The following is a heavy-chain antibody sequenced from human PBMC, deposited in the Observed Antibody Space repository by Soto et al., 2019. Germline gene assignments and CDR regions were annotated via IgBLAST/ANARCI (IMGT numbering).Heavy chain of an antibody. CDR3: AKALGLGGMDV. J-gene: IGHJ6*02. CDR1: GFTFSSYG. Sequence: PGGSLRLSXAASGFTFSSYGMHWVRQAPGKGLEWVAVISYDGSNKYYADSVKGRFTISRDNSKNTLYLQMNSLRAEDTAVYYCAKALGLGGMDVWGQGTTVTVSS. D-gene: IGHD5-12*01. V-gene: IGHV3-30*18. CDR2: ISYDGSNK.